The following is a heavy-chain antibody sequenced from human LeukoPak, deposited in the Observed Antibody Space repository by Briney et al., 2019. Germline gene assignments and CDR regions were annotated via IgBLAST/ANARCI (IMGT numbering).Heavy chain of an antibody. J-gene: IGHJ3*02. V-gene: IGHV1-69*05. D-gene: IGHD6-13*01. CDR1: GGTFSSYA. CDR2: IIPIFGTA. CDR3: ARESVGYRDAFDI. Sequence: ASVKVSCKASGGTFSSYAISWVRQAPGQGLEWMGGIIPIFGTANYAQKFQGRVTMTRNTSISTAYMELSSLRSEDTAVYYCARESVGYRDAFDIWGQGTMVTVSS.